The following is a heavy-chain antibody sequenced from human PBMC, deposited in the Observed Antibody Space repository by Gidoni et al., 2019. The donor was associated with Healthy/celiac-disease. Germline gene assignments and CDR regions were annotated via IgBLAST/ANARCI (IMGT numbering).Heavy chain of an antibody. D-gene: IGHD3-22*01. J-gene: IGHJ3*02. CDR1: GFTFGYYA. CDR3: TRDYYDSSGYSPPDAFDI. V-gene: IGHV3-49*03. CDR2: IRSKAYGGTT. Sequence: VQLVESGGGLVQPGRSLRLSCTASGFTFGYYAMSWFRQAPGKGLEWVGFIRSKAYGGTTEYAASVKGRFTISRDDSKSIAYLQMNSLKTEDTAVYYCTRDYYDSSGYSPPDAFDIWGQGTMVTVSS.